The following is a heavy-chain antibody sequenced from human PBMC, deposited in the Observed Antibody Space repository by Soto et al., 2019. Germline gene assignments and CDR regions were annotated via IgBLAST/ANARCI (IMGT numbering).Heavy chain of an antibody. Sequence: SETLSLTCTVSGGSISSYYWSWIRQPPGKGLEWIGYIYYSGSTNYNPSLKSRVTISVDTSKNQFSLKLSSVTAADTAVYYCAREAYNWNDGYYYGMDVWGQGTTVTVYS. CDR3: AREAYNWNDGYYYGMDV. CDR2: IYYSGST. J-gene: IGHJ6*02. CDR1: GGSISSYY. V-gene: IGHV4-59*01. D-gene: IGHD1-20*01.